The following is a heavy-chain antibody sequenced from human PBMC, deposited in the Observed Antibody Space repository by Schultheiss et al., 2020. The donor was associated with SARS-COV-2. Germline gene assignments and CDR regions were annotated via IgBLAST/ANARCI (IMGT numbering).Heavy chain of an antibody. CDR2: IHYSGST. CDR1: GGSISSGGYY. D-gene: IGHD3-22*01. CDR3: ARVDDGRAYSIDY. Sequence: SETLSLTCTVSGGSISSGGYYWSWIRQHPGKGLEWIGYIHYSGSTFYNPSLKSRVTISVDTSKNQLSLKLSSVTAADTAVYYCARVDDGRAYSIDYWGQGTLVTVSS. J-gene: IGHJ4*02. V-gene: IGHV4-31*03.